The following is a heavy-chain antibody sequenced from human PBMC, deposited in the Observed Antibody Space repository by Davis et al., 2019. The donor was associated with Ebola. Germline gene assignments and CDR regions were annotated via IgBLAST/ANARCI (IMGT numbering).Heavy chain of an antibody. CDR1: GFSLSTSGMC. Sequence: SGPTLVKPTQTLTLTCTFSGFSLSTSGMCVSWIRQPPGKALEWLARIEWEDDKYYSTSLRSRLTISKDTSKNQVVLTMTNMDPVETATYFCARTKRDDYNPYYYHAMDVWGLGTTVTVSS. CDR2: IEWEDDK. D-gene: IGHD5-24*01. CDR3: ARTKRDDYNPYYYHAMDV. V-gene: IGHV2-70*11. J-gene: IGHJ6*02.